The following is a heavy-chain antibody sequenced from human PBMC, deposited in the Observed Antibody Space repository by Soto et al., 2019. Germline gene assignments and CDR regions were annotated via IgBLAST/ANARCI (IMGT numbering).Heavy chain of an antibody. D-gene: IGHD4-17*01. CDR1: GGTFSSHS. Sequence: VPLMQSGAEVKQPGSSVKVSCKASGGTFSSHSINWVRQAPGQGLEWMGGIITLFGTANYAQNFQGRVTITADQSTSTAYMELNSLRSDDTAVYYCAREVGYGDFSAALLDWGQGTLVTVSS. J-gene: IGHJ4*02. CDR2: IITLFGTA. V-gene: IGHV1-69*01. CDR3: AREVGYGDFSAALLD.